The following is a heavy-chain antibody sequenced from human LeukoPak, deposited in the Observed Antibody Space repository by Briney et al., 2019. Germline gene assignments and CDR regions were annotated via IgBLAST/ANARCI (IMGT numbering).Heavy chain of an antibody. CDR1: GFTFSSYA. J-gene: IGHJ4*02. Sequence: GGSLRLSCAASGFTFSSYAMSWVRQAPGKGLEWVSAISGSGGSTYYADSVKGRFTISRDNSKTTLYLQMNSLRAEDTAVYYCAKTEQITMIVVVTPFDYWGQGTLVTVSS. CDR3: AKTEQITMIVVVTPFDY. D-gene: IGHD3-22*01. V-gene: IGHV3-23*01. CDR2: ISGSGGST.